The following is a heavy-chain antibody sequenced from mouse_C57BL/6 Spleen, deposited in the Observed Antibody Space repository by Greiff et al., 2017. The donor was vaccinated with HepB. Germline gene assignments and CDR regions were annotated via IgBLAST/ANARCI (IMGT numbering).Heavy chain of an antibody. CDR3: ARPGLRRDAMDY. J-gene: IGHJ4*01. Sequence: VQVVESGPELVKPGASVKISCKASGYAFSSSWMNWVKQRPGKGLEWIGRIYPGDGDTNYNGKFKGKATLTADKSSSTAYMQLSSLTSEDSAVYFCARPGLRRDAMDYWGQGTSVTVSS. CDR1: GYAFSSSW. D-gene: IGHD2-4*01. CDR2: IYPGDGDT. V-gene: IGHV1-82*01.